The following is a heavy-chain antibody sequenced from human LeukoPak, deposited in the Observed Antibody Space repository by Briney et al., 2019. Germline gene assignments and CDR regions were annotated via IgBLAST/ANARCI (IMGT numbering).Heavy chain of an antibody. Sequence: LRASVKVSCKASGYTFTGYYMHWVRQAPGQGLEWMGWINPNSGGTNYGQKFQGRVTMTRDTSISTAYMELSRLRSDDTAVYYCARVTHLWEWSYWGQGTLVTVSS. CDR3: ARVTHLWEWSY. CDR1: GYTFTGYY. D-gene: IGHD3-3*01. CDR2: INPNSGGT. J-gene: IGHJ4*02. V-gene: IGHV1-2*02.